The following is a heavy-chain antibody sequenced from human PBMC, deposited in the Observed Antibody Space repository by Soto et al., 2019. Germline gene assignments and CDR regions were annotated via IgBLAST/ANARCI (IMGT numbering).Heavy chain of an antibody. CDR2: IKSKTDGGTT. V-gene: IGHV3-15*01. CDR3: ARGRVDHIWGSYRDASHPLDY. J-gene: IGHJ4*02. CDR1: GFTFSNAW. Sequence: EVQLVESGGGLVKPGGSLRLSCAASGFTFSNAWMSWVRQAPGKGLEWVGRIKSKTDGGTTDYAAPVKGRFTISRDDSKNTLYLQMNSLKTEDTAVYYCARGRVDHIWGSYRDASHPLDYWGQGTLVTVSS. D-gene: IGHD3-16*02.